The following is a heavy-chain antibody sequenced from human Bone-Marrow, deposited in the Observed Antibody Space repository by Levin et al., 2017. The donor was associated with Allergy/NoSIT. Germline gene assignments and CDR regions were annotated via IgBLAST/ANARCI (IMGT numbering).Heavy chain of an antibody. CDR2: IDPNSGDT. CDR1: GYTFIGYY. V-gene: IGHV1-2*04. Sequence: VASVKVSCKASGYTFIGYYVHWVRQAPGHGLEWMGWIDPNSGDTHYAQKFQGWVTMTRATSTSTAYMELSGLKSDDTAVYYCARAPPSPYSNYVNWFDPWGQGTLVTVSS. J-gene: IGHJ5*02. D-gene: IGHD2/OR15-2a*01. CDR3: ARAPPSPYSNYVNWFDP.